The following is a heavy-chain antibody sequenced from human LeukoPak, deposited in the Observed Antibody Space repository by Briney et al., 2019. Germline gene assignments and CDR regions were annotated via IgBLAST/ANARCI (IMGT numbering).Heavy chain of an antibody. CDR2: IAASGTT. V-gene: IGHV4-59*12. J-gene: IGHJ5*02. D-gene: IGHD6-19*01. CDR1: GGSIESYY. Sequence: SETLSLTCSVSGGSIESYYWSWIRQPPGKGLEFIGYIAASGTTKHNPSLKSRVTISVDTSKNQFSLKLSSVTAADTAVYYCARDARIAVAGPNFDPWGQGTLVTVSS. CDR3: ARDARIAVAGPNFDP.